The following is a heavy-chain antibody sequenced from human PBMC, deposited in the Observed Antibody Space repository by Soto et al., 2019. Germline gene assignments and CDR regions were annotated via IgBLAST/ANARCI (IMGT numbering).Heavy chain of an antibody. Sequence: VKVSCKASGYTFTFYTMHWVRQAPGQRLEWMGRINAGNGNTNYAQKFQGRVTITADESTSTAYMELSSLRSEDTAVYYCARGMMDIVVVPAAIMYAFDIWGQGTMVTVSS. CDR3: ARGMMDIVVVPAAIMYAFDI. V-gene: IGHV1-3*01. CDR2: INAGNGNT. CDR1: GYTFTFYT. D-gene: IGHD2-2*03. J-gene: IGHJ3*02.